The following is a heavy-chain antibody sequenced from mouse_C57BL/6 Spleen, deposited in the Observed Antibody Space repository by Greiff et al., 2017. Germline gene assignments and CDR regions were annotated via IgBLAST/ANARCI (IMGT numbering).Heavy chain of an antibody. CDR3: ARELPPFDY. Sequence: VKLQQPGAELVRPGTSVKLSCKASGYTFTSYWMHWVKQRPGQGLEWIGVIDPSDSYTNYNQKFKGKATLTVDTTSSTAYMQLGSLTSEYSAVYYCARELPPFDYRGEGTTLTVSS. D-gene: IGHD1-1*01. CDR2: IDPSDSYT. CDR1: GYTFTSYW. J-gene: IGHJ2*01. V-gene: IGHV1-59*01.